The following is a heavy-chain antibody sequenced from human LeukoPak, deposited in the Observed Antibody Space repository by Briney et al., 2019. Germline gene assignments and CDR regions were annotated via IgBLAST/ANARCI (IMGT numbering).Heavy chain of an antibody. V-gene: IGHV3-23*01. D-gene: IGHD3-16*02. Sequence: GGSLRLSCAASGFTFSSYAMGWVRQAPGKGLEWVSAISGSGGSTYYADSVKGRFTISRDNSKNTLYLQMNSLRAEDTAVYYCAKATYMIMFGGVIAPPYYFDYWGQGTLVTVSS. CDR2: ISGSGGST. CDR3: AKATYMIMFGGVIAPPYYFDY. CDR1: GFTFSSYA. J-gene: IGHJ4*02.